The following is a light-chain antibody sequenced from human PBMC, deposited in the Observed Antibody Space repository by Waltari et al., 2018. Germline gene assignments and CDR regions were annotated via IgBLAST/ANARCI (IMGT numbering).Light chain of an antibody. J-gene: IGLJ1*01. CDR2: GKD. V-gene: IGLV3-19*01. CDR3: HSRDSSDNHLRNV. CDR1: SLRSYY. Sequence: SSELTPDPAVSVALGQTVTITCHGDSLRSYYASWYQQKPGQAPVLVIYGKDRRPSGIPDRFSGSSAGTTASLTITGAQGEDDAHDFCHSRDSSDNHLRNVFGTGTKVTVL.